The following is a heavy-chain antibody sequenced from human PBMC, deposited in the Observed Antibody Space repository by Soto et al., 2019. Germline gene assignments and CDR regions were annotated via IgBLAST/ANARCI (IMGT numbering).Heavy chain of an antibody. Sequence: QVQLVQSGAEVKKPGSSVKVSCKDSGGTFSTYSMFWVRQAPGQGLEWMGRIIPMLGVRNYAQRFQDRVTITADKSTATVHMEVSSLRSDDTSIYYCTLGCWAGDIFDIWGQGTMATVSS. J-gene: IGHJ3*02. D-gene: IGHD2-21*01. CDR3: TLGCWAGDIFDI. CDR1: GGTFSTYS. V-gene: IGHV1-69*02. CDR2: IIPMLGVR.